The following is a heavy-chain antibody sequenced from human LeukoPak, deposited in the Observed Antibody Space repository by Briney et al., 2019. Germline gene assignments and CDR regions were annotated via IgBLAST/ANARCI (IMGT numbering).Heavy chain of an antibody. CDR2: INQDASEI. Sequence: GGSLRLSCAASGFTFSTYWMNWYRQAPGKGLEWVGNINQDASEINYVDSVRGRFTISRDNAKNSLHLQMNSLRAEDTAVYYCAADRDNSDWQKRFDSWGQGTLVTVSS. V-gene: IGHV3-7*01. J-gene: IGHJ4*02. D-gene: IGHD2-21*02. CDR3: AADRDNSDWQKRFDS. CDR1: GFTFSTYW.